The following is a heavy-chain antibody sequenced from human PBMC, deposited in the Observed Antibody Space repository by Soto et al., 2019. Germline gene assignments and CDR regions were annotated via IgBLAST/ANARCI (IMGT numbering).Heavy chain of an antibody. CDR1: GYTFTDYG. V-gene: IGHV1-18*01. D-gene: IGHD6-19*01. J-gene: IGHJ4*02. CDR2: FHTYNGNT. Sequence: QVQLVQSGAEVKKPGASVKVYCKASGYTFTDYGISWVRQAPGQGLEWLGWFHTYNGNTNYAQKVQGRVTMTTDSSTSTAYMELRSLRSDDTAVYYCARDAQYSSRWHPIDYWGQGTLVTVSS. CDR3: ARDAQYSSRWHPIDY.